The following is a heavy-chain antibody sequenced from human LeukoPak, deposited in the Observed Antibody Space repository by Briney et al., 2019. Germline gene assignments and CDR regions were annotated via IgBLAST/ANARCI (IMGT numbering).Heavy chain of an antibody. D-gene: IGHD3-10*01. Sequence: ASVKVSCKASGYTFTGYYMHWVRQAPGQGLEWMGWINPNSGGTNYAQKFQGRVTMTRDTSISTAYMELSSLRSEDTAVYYCARGGYGSTGWFDPWGQGTLVTVSS. J-gene: IGHJ5*02. CDR2: INPNSGGT. CDR1: GYTFTGYY. V-gene: IGHV1-2*02. CDR3: ARGGYGSTGWFDP.